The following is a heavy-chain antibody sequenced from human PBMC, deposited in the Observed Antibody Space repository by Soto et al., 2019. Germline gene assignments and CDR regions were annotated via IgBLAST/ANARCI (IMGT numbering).Heavy chain of an antibody. V-gene: IGHV3-33*01. CDR3: AREGGSGWYRFYYYYMDV. Sequence: QVQLVESGGGVVQPGRSLRLSCAASGFTFSSYGMHWVRQAPGKGLEWVAVIWYDGSNKYYADSVKGRFTISRDNSKNTLYLQMNSLRAEDTAVYHRAREGGSGWYRFYYYYMDVWGKGTTVTVSS. J-gene: IGHJ6*03. CDR1: GFTFSSYG. D-gene: IGHD6-19*01. CDR2: IWYDGSNK.